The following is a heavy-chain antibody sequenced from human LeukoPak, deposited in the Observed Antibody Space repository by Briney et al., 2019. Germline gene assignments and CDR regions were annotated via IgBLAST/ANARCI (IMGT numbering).Heavy chain of an antibody. CDR1: GYTFTGDY. J-gene: IGHJ6*02. D-gene: IGHD4-11*01. V-gene: IGHV1-2*02. Sequence: ASVKVSCKASGYTFTGDYMHWVRQAPGQWLEWMGWINPNSGGSNYAQKFQGRVTMTRDTSISTAYMELSRLRSDDTAVYYCARDPTVTTYYYYGMDVWGQGTTVTVSS. CDR2: INPNSGGS. CDR3: ARDPTVTTYYYYGMDV.